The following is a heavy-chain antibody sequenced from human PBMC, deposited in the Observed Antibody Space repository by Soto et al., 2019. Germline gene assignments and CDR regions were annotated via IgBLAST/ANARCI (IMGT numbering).Heavy chain of an antibody. Sequence: SETLSLTCTVSGDSISSVYNYWIWISQPPGEDLEWIGIISYSGTTSYSPSLKSLLAILLDTSKNQFSLSLTSVTAADTAVYYCARGRGYSYGLDPWGQGTLVTVS. J-gene: IGHJ5*02. CDR2: ISYSGTT. D-gene: IGHD5-12*01. CDR3: ARGRGYSYGLDP. V-gene: IGHV4-30-4*01. CDR1: GDSISSVYNY.